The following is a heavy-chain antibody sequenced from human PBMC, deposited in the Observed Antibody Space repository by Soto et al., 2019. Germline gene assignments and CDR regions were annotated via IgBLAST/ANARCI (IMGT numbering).Heavy chain of an antibody. D-gene: IGHD2-15*01. J-gene: IGHJ4*02. CDR2: ISSSSSTT. CDR1: GFTFSSYS. CDR3: AKDDAPTTPSTFDS. Sequence: GGSLRLSCTASGFTFSSYSMNWVRQAPGKGLEWVSYISSSSSTTYYADSVKGRFTISRDTSRNTLSLQMNSLRAEDTAVYYCAKDDAPTTPSTFDSWGQGALVTVSS. V-gene: IGHV3-48*01.